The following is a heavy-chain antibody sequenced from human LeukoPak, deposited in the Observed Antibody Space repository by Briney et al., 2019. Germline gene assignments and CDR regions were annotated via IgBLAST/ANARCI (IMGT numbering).Heavy chain of an antibody. J-gene: IGHJ4*02. CDR3: ARDEAAVRFDY. CDR2: IQQFGSEK. Sequence: GSLKLSCAASGFHFNSLWMSWVRPAPGRGLEWVANIQQFGSEKNYVDFVKGRFTISRDNAKNSLYLQMNSLRAEDTAVYYCARDEAAVRFDYWGQGTLVTVSS. D-gene: IGHD6-13*01. V-gene: IGHV3-7*05. CDR1: GFHFNSLW.